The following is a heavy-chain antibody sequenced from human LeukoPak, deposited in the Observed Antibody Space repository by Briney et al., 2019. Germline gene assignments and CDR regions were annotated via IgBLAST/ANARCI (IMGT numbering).Heavy chain of an antibody. Sequence: GGSLRLSCAASGFTFSNHGMNWVRQAPGKGLEWVSSIGSSGSTTYYTDSVKGRFTISRDNSKNTVFLQMNSLKAEDTAIYYCARIVTAVGTDYWGQGTLVTVSS. J-gene: IGHJ4*02. V-gene: IGHV3-23*01. CDR1: GFTFSNHG. D-gene: IGHD6-13*01. CDR2: IGSSGSTT. CDR3: ARIVTAVGTDY.